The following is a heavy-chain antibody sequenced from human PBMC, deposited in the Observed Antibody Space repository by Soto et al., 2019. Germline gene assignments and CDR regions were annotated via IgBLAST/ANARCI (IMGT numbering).Heavy chain of an antibody. D-gene: IGHD2-2*01. CDR2: ISGSGGST. Sequence: GGSLRLSCAASGFTFSSYAMSWVRQAPGKGLEWVSAISGSGGSTYYADSVKGRFTISRDNSKNTLYLQMNSLRAEDTAVYYCAKDYWSYQLPPYYMDVWGKGTTVTVSS. J-gene: IGHJ6*03. CDR1: GFTFSSYA. CDR3: AKDYWSYQLPPYYMDV. V-gene: IGHV3-23*01.